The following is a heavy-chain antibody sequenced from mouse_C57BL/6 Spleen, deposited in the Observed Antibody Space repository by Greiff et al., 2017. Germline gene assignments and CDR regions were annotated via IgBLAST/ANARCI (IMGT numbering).Heavy chain of an antibody. CDR2: IDPSDSYT. D-gene: IGHD3-3*01. CDR3: ARWGDGDY. V-gene: IGHV1-50*01. Sequence: QVQLQQPGAELVKPGASVKLSCKASGYTFTSYWMQWVKQRPGQGLELIGEIDPSDSYTNYNQKFKGKATLTVDTSSSTAYMQLSSLTSEDSAVYYCARWGDGDYWGQGTTLTVSS. CDR1: GYTFTSYW. J-gene: IGHJ2*01.